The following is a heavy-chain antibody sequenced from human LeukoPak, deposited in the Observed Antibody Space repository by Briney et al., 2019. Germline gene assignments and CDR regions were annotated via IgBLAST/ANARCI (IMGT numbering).Heavy chain of an antibody. CDR2: ISHDGSNK. CDR1: GFTFSSYA. V-gene: IGHV3-30-3*01. J-gene: IGHJ3*02. Sequence: PGRSLRLSCAASGFTFSSYAMHWVRQAPGKGLEWVAVISHDGSNKYYADSVKGRFTISRDNSKNTLYLQMNSLRAEDTAVYYCARDHRHNYDFWSGPTPRLPLKGDAFDIWGQGTMVTVSS. CDR3: ARDHRHNYDFWSGPTPRLPLKGDAFDI. D-gene: IGHD3-3*01.